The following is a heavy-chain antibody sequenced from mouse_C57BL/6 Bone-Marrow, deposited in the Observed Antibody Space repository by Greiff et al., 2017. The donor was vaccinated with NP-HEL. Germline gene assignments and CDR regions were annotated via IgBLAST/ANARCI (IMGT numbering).Heavy chain of an antibody. CDR1: GYTFTSYW. CDR3: ARDYDGYYGLHY. CDR2: IDPSDSET. D-gene: IGHD2-3*01. V-gene: IGHV1-52*01. Sequence: VQLQQPGAELVRPGSSVKLSCQASGYTFTSYWMHWVKQRPIQGLEWIGNIDPSDSETHYNQKFKDKATLTVDKSSSTAYMQLSSLTSEDAAVYYCARDYDGYYGLHYWGQGTTLTVSS. J-gene: IGHJ2*01.